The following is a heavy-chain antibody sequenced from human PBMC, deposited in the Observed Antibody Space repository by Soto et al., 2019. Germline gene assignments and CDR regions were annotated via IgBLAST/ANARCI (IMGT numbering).Heavy chain of an antibody. J-gene: IGHJ6*02. CDR2: IKQDGSEK. CDR1: GFTFSSYW. CDR3: ARERITIFGVVTPTGYYYYGMDV. D-gene: IGHD3-3*01. Sequence: GGSLRLSCAASGFTFSSYWMSWVRQAPGKGLEWVANIKQDGSEKYYVDSVKGRFTISRDNAKNSLYLKMNSLRAEDTAVYYCARERITIFGVVTPTGYYYYGMDVWGQGTTVTVSS. V-gene: IGHV3-7*03.